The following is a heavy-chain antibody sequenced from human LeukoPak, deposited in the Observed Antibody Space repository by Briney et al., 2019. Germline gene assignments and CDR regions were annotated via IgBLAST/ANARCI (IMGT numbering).Heavy chain of an antibody. J-gene: IGHJ6*03. D-gene: IGHD2-2*01. CDR3: ATGVFCATTTCPGYQHYYYFMDV. CDR2: FDRKNGDA. Sequence: GAPVKVSCKVSGFTLADLSMHWVRQAPGKGLEWVGGFDRKNGDAIYAQRFRGRVTLTEDTSTGTAYMGLSSLSADDTAVYYCATGVFCATTTCPGYQHYYYFMDVWGKGTTVTASS. CDR1: GFTLADLS. V-gene: IGHV1-24*01.